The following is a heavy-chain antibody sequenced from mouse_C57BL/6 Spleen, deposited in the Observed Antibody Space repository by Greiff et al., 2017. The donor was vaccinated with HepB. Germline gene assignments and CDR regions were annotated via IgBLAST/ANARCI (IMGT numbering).Heavy chain of an antibody. J-gene: IGHJ3*01. Sequence: QVQLQQPGAELVKPGASVKLSCKASGYTFTSYWMQWVKQRPGQGLEWIGEIDPSDSYTNYNQKFKGKATLTVDTSSSSAYMQLSSLTSEDSAVYYGARRYGSSPWFAYWGQGTLVTVSA. CDR1: GYTFTSYW. CDR2: IDPSDSYT. V-gene: IGHV1-50*01. CDR3: ARRYGSSPWFAY. D-gene: IGHD1-1*01.